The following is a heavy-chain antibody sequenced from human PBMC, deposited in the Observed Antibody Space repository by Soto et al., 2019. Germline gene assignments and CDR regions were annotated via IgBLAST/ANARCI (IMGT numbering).Heavy chain of an antibody. CDR3: ARQGVAVAGSSLGWFDP. D-gene: IGHD6-19*01. J-gene: IGHJ5*02. CDR2: IYSGGST. Sequence: GGSLRLSCAASGFTVSSNYMSWVRQAPGKGLEWVSVIYSGGSTYYADSVKGRFPISRDNSKNPLYLQMNSLRAEDTAVYYCARQGVAVAGSSLGWFDPWGQGTLVTVSS. CDR1: GFTVSSNY. V-gene: IGHV3-66*04.